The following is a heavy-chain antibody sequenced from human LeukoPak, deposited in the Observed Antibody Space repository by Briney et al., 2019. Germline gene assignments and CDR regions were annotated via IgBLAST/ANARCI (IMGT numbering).Heavy chain of an antibody. CDR3: ARDYYASGSHDF. CDR1: GFTFSSYW. J-gene: IGHJ4*02. Sequence: GGSLRLSCAASGFTFSSYWMGWVRQAPGKGLEWVANIKQDGSQGYYVDSVKGRFTISRDNAKNSLYLQMNSLRAEDTAVYSCARDYYASGSHDFWGQGALVTVSS. D-gene: IGHD3-10*01. CDR2: IKQDGSQG. V-gene: IGHV3-7*04.